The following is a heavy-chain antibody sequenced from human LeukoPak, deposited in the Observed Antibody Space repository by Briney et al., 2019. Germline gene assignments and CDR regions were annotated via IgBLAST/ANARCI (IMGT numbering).Heavy chain of an antibody. CDR3: ARRLSIVGANFFDY. CDR2: IPSSGSII. Sequence: GGSLRLSCEVSGFTFSSYEMNWVRQAPGKGLEWVSYIPSSGSIIYYADSVKGRLTISRDNAKNSLYLQMNSLRAEDTAVYYCARRLSIVGANFFDYWGQGTLVTVSS. J-gene: IGHJ4*02. CDR1: GFTFSSYE. D-gene: IGHD1-26*01. V-gene: IGHV3-48*03.